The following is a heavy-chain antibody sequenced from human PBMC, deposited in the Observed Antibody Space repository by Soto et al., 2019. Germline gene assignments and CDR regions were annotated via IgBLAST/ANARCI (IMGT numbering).Heavy chain of an antibody. CDR3: AKDLGGYCSGGSCYPPDY. CDR2: ISGSGGST. CDR1: GFTFSSYA. Sequence: EVQLLESGGGLVQPGGSLRLSCAASGFTFSSYAMSWVRQAPGKGLEWVSAISGSGGSTYYADSVKGRFTISRDNSKNTLYLQMNSLRAEDTAVYYCAKDLGGYCSGGSCYPPDYWGKGTLVTVSS. J-gene: IGHJ4*02. V-gene: IGHV3-23*01. D-gene: IGHD2-15*01.